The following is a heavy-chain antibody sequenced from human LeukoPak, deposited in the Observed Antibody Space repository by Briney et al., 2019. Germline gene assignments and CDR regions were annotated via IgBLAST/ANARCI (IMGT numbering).Heavy chain of an antibody. CDR3: ARRSQSGAAAGTGAYFQH. D-gene: IGHD6-13*01. J-gene: IGHJ1*01. Sequence: SETLSLTCTVSGGSISSSSYYWGWIRQPPGKGLEWIRSIYYSGSTYYNPSLKSRVTISVDTSKNQFSLKLSSVTAADTAVYYCARRSQSGAAAGTGAYFQHWGQGTLVTVSS. CDR1: GGSISSSSYY. V-gene: IGHV4-39*01. CDR2: IYYSGST.